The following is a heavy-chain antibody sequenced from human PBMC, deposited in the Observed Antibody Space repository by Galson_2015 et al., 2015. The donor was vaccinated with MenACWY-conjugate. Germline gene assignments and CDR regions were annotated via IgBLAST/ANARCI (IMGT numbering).Heavy chain of an antibody. CDR3: TRRTGGSYDD. CDR1: GFTFSTYR. CDR2: ISSSSIYI. Sequence: SLRLSCAASGFTFSTYRMNWVRQAPGKGLEWVSSISSSSIYIYYTDSVKGRFTISRDNAKNSLYLQMNSLRVEDTAVYYCTRRTGGSYDDWGQGTLVTVSS. V-gene: IGHV3-21*01. D-gene: IGHD1-26*01. J-gene: IGHJ4*02.